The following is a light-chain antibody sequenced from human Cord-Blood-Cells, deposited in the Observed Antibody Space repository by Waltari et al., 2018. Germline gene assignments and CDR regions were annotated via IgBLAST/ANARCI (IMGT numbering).Light chain of an antibody. CDR2: GAS. CDR1: QSVSSSY. Sequence: EIVLTQSPGTLSLSPGERATLSCRASQSVSSSYLAWYQQKPGQAPRLLIYGASSRATGIPDRFSGSGSGTDFTLTISRLEPEDFATYYCQQSYSTQFTFGPGTKVDIK. CDR3: QQSYSTQFT. V-gene: IGKV3-20*01. J-gene: IGKJ3*01.